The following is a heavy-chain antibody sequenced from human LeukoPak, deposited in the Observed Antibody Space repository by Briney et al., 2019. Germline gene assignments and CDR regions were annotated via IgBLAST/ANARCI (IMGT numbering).Heavy chain of an antibody. CDR2: ISGSGDST. J-gene: IGHJ4*02. CDR1: GFTFSSYA. Sequence: GGSLRLSCAASGFTFSSYAMSWVRQAPGKGLEWVSAISGSGDSTYYGDSVKGRFIISRDNSKNTLYLQMNSLRAEDTAVYYCAKTRPLDSSSWSHGDYWGQGTLVTVSS. D-gene: IGHD6-13*01. CDR3: AKTRPLDSSSWSHGDY. V-gene: IGHV3-23*01.